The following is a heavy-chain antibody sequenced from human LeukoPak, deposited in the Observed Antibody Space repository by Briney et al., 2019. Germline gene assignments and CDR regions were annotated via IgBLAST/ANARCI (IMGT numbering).Heavy chain of an antibody. CDR3: ATATLAARPVRYSWFDP. V-gene: IGHV1-24*01. D-gene: IGHD6-6*01. Sequence: ASVKVSCKVSGYTLTELSMHWMRQAPGKGLEWMGGFDPEDGETIYAQKFQGRVTMTADTSTDTASMELSSLRSADTAVYYCATATLAARPVRYSWFDPWGQGTLVTVSS. CDR2: FDPEDGET. J-gene: IGHJ5*02. CDR1: GYTLTELS.